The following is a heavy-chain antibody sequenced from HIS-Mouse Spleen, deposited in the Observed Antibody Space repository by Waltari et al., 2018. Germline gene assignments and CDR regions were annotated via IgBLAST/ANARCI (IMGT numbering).Heavy chain of an antibody. V-gene: IGHV4-39*07. Sequence: QLQLQESGPGLGKPSETLSLTCTVSGGSISSSSYYWGWLRQPPGKGLEWIGSIYYSGSTYYNPSLKSRVTISVDTSTNQFSLKLGSVTAADTAVYYCARDYGDNWFDPWGQGTLVTVSS. CDR3: ARDYGDNWFDP. J-gene: IGHJ5*02. CDR2: IYYSGST. CDR1: GGSISSSSYY. D-gene: IGHD4-17*01.